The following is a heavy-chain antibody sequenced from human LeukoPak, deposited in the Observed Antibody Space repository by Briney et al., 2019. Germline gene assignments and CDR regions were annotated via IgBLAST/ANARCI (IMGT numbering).Heavy chain of an antibody. V-gene: IGHV4-34*01. CDR1: GGSFSGYY. J-gene: IGHJ5*02. Sequence: SETLSLTCAVYGGSFSGYYWSWIRQPPGKGLEWIGEINHSGSTNYNPSLKSRVTISVDTSKNQFSLKLSSVTAADTAVYYCARDLGQQLKFFWFDPWGPGTLVTVSS. CDR3: ARDLGQQLKFFWFDP. CDR2: INHSGST. D-gene: IGHD6-13*01.